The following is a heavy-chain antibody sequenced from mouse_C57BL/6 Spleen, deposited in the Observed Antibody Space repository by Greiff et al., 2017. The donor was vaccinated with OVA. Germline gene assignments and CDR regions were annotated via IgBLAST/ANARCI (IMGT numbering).Heavy chain of an antibody. CDR1: GYTFTSYG. Sequence: QVQLQQSGAELARPGASVKLSCKASGYTFTSYGISWVKQRTGQGLEWIGEIYPRSGNTYYNEKFKGKATLTADKSSSTAYMELRSLTSEDSAVYFCASNLDSSGSFAYWGQGTLVTVSA. CDR3: ASNLDSSGSFAY. CDR2: IYPRSGNT. D-gene: IGHD3-2*02. V-gene: IGHV1-81*01. J-gene: IGHJ3*01.